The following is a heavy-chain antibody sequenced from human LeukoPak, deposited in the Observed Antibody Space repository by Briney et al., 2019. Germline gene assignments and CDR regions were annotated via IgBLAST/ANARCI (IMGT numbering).Heavy chain of an antibody. Sequence: GASVKVSCKASGYTFTGYYMHWVRQAPGQGLEWMGWINPNSGGTNYAQKFQGRVTMTRDTSISTAYMELSRLRSDDTAVCYCARAMYYYGSGSYLTWGQGTLVTVSS. J-gene: IGHJ5*02. V-gene: IGHV1-2*02. CDR3: ARAMYYYGSGSYLT. D-gene: IGHD3-10*01. CDR1: GYTFTGYY. CDR2: INPNSGGT.